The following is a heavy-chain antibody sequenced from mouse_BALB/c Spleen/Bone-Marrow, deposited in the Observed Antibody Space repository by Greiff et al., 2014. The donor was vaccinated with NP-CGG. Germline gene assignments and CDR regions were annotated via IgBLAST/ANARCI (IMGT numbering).Heavy chain of an antibody. CDR3: ARSGKVRNAMDY. CDR2: ISGYYGDA. Sequence: VQLQQSGAKLVRPGVSVKISSKGSGYTFTDHAMHWVKRSHAKSLEWIGLISGYYGDAIYNQKFKGKATMTVDKSSSTAYMELARLTSEDSAIYYCARSGKVRNAMDYWGQGTSVTVSS. V-gene: IGHV1S137*01. CDR1: GYTFTDHA. D-gene: IGHD2-14*01. J-gene: IGHJ4*01.